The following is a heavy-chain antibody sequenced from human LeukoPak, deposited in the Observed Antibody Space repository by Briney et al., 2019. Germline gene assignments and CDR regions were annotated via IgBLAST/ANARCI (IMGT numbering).Heavy chain of an antibody. CDR2: NRGRGGGT. J-gene: IGHJ4*02. Sequence: VGSPRLSCAASGVAFSGDATRWGCEAPGKRLECGSANRGRGGGTYYADSVKGRFTISRNNSKNTLYLQMNSLRAEDTAVYYCAKQDSPAAAPYYFDYWGQGTLVTVSS. CDR3: AKQDSPAAAPYYFDY. CDR1: GVAFSGDA. V-gene: IGHV3-23*01. D-gene: IGHD2-2*01.